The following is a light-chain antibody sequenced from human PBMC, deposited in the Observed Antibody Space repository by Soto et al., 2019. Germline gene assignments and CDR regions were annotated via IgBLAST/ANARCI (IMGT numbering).Light chain of an antibody. CDR1: QSISIY. CDR3: QQTYTTPEIT. CDR2: GAS. V-gene: IGKV1-39*01. Sequence: IQMTQSPSSLSASVGDRVTITCRSIQSISIYLNWYQLKPGKSPNLLMYGASYLKSGVPTRFSGSGSATDFTLTISSLQPEDFAIYYCQQTYTTPEITFGQGTKLDIK. J-gene: IGKJ5*01.